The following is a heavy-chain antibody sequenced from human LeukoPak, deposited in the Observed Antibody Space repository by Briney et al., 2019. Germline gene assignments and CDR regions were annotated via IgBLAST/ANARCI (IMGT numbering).Heavy chain of an antibody. CDR1: GLTFSTYS. Sequence: GGSLRLSCAASGLTFSTYSMTWVRQAPGKGLEWVSSISSSSSYIYYADSVKGRFTISRDNAKNSLYLQMNSLRGEDTAVYYCARDPWGMLVVEVAGFDYWGQGTLVTVSS. CDR3: ARDPWGMLVVEVAGFDY. D-gene: IGHD6-19*01. J-gene: IGHJ4*02. V-gene: IGHV3-21*01. CDR2: ISSSSSYI.